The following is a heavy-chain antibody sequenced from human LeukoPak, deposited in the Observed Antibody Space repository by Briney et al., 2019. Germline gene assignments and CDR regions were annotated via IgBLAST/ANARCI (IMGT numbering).Heavy chain of an antibody. J-gene: IGHJ3*02. CDR3: ASSSGYDKPSPYAFDI. CDR2: IYSGGST. Sequence: PGGSLRLSCAASGFTVSSNYMSWVRQAPGKGLEWVSVIYSGGSTYYADSVKGRFTISRDNSKNTLYLQMNSLRAEDTAVYYCASSSGYDKPSPYAFDIWGQGTMVTVSS. CDR1: GFTVSSNY. V-gene: IGHV3-66*01. D-gene: IGHD5-12*01.